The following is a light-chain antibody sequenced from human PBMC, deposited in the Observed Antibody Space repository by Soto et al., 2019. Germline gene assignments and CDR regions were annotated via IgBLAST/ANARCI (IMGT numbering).Light chain of an antibody. J-gene: IGLJ1*01. CDR2: GNT. V-gene: IGLV1-40*01. CDR3: QSCDYSLSIHYV. CDR1: SSNIGSTYD. Sequence: QSVLTQPPSVSGAPGQRVTISCTGSSSNIGSTYDVQWYQQLPGTAPKLLIHGNTNRPSGVPDRFSGSKSGTSASLALTGLQADDEADYDCQSCDYSLSIHYVFGTGTKLTVL.